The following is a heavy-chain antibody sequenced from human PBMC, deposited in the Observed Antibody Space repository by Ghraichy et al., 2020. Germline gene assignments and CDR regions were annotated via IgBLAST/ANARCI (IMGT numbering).Heavy chain of an antibody. J-gene: IGHJ5*02. CDR1: GGSFSSSSYY. Sequence: SETLSLTCTVSGGSFSSSSYYWGWIRQPPGKGLEWIGNIYYSGNTNYNPSLESRVTISVDTSKKQFSLKLRSVTAADTAMYYCARRVSYNYDNTGPNWFDPWGQGTLVTVSS. V-gene: IGHV4-39*01. D-gene: IGHD3-22*01. CDR2: IYYSGNT. CDR3: ARRVSYNYDNTGPNWFDP.